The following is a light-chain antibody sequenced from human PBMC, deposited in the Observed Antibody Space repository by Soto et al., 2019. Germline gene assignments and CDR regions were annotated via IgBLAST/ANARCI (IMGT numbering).Light chain of an antibody. Sequence: QSVLTQPPPVSAAPGQKVTISCSGSSSNIGNNYVSWYQQLPGTAPKLLIYGNNKRPSGIPDRFSGSKSGTSATLGITGLQTGDEADYYCGTWDSSLSAYVFGTGTKVTVL. V-gene: IGLV1-51*02. CDR2: GNN. J-gene: IGLJ1*01. CDR3: GTWDSSLSAYV. CDR1: SSNIGNNY.